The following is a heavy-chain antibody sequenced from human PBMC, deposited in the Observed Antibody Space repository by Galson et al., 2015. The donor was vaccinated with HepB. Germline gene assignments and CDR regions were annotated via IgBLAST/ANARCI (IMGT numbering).Heavy chain of an antibody. CDR2: IWYDGSNK. V-gene: IGHV3-33*01. CDR1: GFTFSSYG. J-gene: IGHJ4*02. CDR3: ARDWDYYDSSGYSH. Sequence: FLRLSCAASGFTFSSYGMHWVRQAPGKGLEWVAVIWYDGSNKYYADSVKGRFTISRDNSKNTLYLQMNSLRAEDTAVYYCARDWDYYDSSGYSHWGQGTLVTVSS. D-gene: IGHD3-22*01.